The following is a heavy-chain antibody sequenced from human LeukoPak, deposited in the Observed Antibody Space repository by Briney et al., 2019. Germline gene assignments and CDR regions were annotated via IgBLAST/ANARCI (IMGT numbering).Heavy chain of an antibody. CDR3: ARNPTGYYFDY. CDR1: SGSINSGTHY. J-gene: IGHJ4*02. V-gene: IGHV4-31*03. Sequence: SQTLSLTCSVSSGSINSGTHYWAWIRQHPGKGLEWIGYIYYSGDTYYSPSLQSRITISIDTSENQFSLKLSSVTAADTAVYYCARNPTGYYFDYWGQGTLVTVSS. D-gene: IGHD3-10*01. CDR2: IYYSGDT.